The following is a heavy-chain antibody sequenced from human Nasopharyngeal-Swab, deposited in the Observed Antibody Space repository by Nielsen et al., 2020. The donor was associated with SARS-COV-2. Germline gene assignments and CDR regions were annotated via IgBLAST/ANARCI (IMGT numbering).Heavy chain of an antibody. V-gene: IGHV3-23*01. CDR2: ISGSGGST. J-gene: IGHJ6*02. CDR1: GFTFSSYA. CDR3: AKDQIVGGDYYYYYGMDV. Sequence: GESLKISCAASGFTFSSYAMSWVRQAPGKGLEWVSAISGSGGSTYYADSVKGRFTISRDNSKNTLYLQMNSLRAEDTAVYYCAKDQIVGGDYYYYYGMDVWGQGTTVTVSS. D-gene: IGHD1-26*01.